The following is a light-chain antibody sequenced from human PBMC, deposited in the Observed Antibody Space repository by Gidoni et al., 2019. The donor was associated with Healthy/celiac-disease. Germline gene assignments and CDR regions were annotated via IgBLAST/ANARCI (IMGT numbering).Light chain of an antibody. V-gene: IGKV3-20*01. J-gene: IGKJ4*01. CDR2: GAS. CDR1: QSVSSSY. CDR3: QQYGSSPLT. Sequence: EMELTQSPGTLSLSPGERATLSCRASQSVSSSYLAWYQQKPGRAPRLLIYGASSRATVIPDSFSGSGSGTDFTLTISRLEPDYFAVYYCQQYGSSPLTFGGGTKVEIK.